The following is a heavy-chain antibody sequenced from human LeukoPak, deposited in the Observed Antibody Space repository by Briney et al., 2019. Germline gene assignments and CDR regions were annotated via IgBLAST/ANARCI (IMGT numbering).Heavy chain of an antibody. CDR2: FDPEDGET. D-gene: IGHD3-3*01. J-gene: IGHJ5*02. CDR1: GYTLTELS. CDR3: ATDRRTIFGVVILQGWFDP. Sequence: ASVKVSCKVSGYTLTELSMHWVRQAPGKGLEWMGGFDPEDGETIYAQKFQGRVTMTEDTSTDTAYMELCSLRSEDTAVYYCATDRRTIFGVVILQGWFDPWGQGTLVTVSS. V-gene: IGHV1-24*01.